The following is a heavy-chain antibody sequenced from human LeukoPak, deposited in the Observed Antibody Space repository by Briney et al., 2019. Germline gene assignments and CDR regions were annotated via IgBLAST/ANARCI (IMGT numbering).Heavy chain of an antibody. CDR1: GFTFSSYS. CDR3: AKSRSGSSNWALRIFDN. V-gene: IGHV3-23*01. Sequence: GGSLRPSCAASGFTFSSYSMSWVRQAPGRGLEWVSSSPAGGTTYYADSVKGRFTISRDNSKNTLYVQMSSLRVEDTAVYYCAKSRSGSSNWALRIFDNWGQGTLVSVSS. CDR2: SPAGGTT. D-gene: IGHD6-13*01. J-gene: IGHJ4*02.